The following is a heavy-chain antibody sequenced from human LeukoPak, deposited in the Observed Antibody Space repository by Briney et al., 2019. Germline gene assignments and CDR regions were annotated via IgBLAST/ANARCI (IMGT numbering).Heavy chain of an antibody. D-gene: IGHD6-6*01. CDR1: GLTFSSYA. CDR3: AKDLDSSADY. V-gene: IGHV3-30-3*01. CDR2: ISYDGSNK. Sequence: GGSLRLSCAASGLTFSSYAMHWVRQAPGKGLEWVAVISYDGSNKYYADSVKGRFTISRDNSKNTLYLQMNSLRAEDTAVYYCAKDLDSSADYWGQGTLVTVSS. J-gene: IGHJ4*02.